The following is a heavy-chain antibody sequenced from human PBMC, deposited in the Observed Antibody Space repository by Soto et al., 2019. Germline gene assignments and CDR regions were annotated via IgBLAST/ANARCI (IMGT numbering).Heavy chain of an antibody. V-gene: IGHV1-69*08. CDR1: GGTFSSYT. Sequence: QVQLVQSGAEVKKPGSSVKVSCKASGGTFSSYTISWVRQAPGQGLEWMGRIIPILGIANYAQKFQGRVTITADKSTSTADMELSSLRSEDTAVYYCARDSGGTHSFDYWGQGTLVTVSS. CDR3: ARDSGGTHSFDY. CDR2: IIPILGIA. J-gene: IGHJ4*02. D-gene: IGHD3-10*01.